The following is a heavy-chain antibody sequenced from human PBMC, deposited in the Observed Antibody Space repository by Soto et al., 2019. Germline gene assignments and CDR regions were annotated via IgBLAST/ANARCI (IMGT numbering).Heavy chain of an antibody. V-gene: IGHV4-30-4*01. Sequence: SETLSLTCTVSGGSISSGDYYWSWSRQPPGKGLEWIGYIYYSGSTYYNPSRKSRVTISVDTSKNQFSLKLSSVTAADTAVYYCARDRARPSRYCSGGSCIFDYWGQGTLVT. CDR1: GGSISSGDYY. CDR3: ARDRARPSRYCSGGSCIFDY. J-gene: IGHJ4*02. D-gene: IGHD2-15*01. CDR2: IYYSGST.